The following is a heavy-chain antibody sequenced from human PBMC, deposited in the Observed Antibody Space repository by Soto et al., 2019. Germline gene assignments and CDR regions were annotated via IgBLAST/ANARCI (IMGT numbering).Heavy chain of an antibody. V-gene: IGHV3-23*01. CDR3: AKVSSAWYAGFFDL. CDR2: LSDSGGSI. CDR1: GFTFNRHA. D-gene: IGHD2-8*01. J-gene: IGHJ4*02. Sequence: VGSLRLSCTASGFTFNRHAMTWVRQAPGKGLEWVSGLSDSGGSIYYADSVKGRFTISRDNSMNTLYLQMNTLRAEDTAVYYCAKVSSAWYAGFFDLWGQGTLVTVSS.